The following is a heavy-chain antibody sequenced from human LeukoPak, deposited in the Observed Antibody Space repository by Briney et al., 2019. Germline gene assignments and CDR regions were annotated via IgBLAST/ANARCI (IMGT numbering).Heavy chain of an antibody. CDR1: GGSFSSWDYF. V-gene: IGHV4-31*03. J-gene: IGHJ1*01. CDR2: IYYSGST. D-gene: IGHD3-3*02. CDR3: ASVPLDISLQH. Sequence: SETLTLTCTLSGGSFSSWDYFWSWIRQHPGKGLEWIGYIYYSGSTYYNPSLKGRVTISVDTSKNQFSLRLSSVTAADTAIYYCASVPLDISLQHSGQGKPFTVSS.